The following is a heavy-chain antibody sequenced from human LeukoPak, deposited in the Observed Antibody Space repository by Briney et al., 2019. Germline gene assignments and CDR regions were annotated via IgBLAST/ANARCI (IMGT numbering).Heavy chain of an antibody. D-gene: IGHD6-6*01. CDR3: ARRGSSSPYYYYYYMDV. CDR1: GGSIRSGGYY. J-gene: IGHJ6*03. CDR2: IYYSGKT. V-gene: IGHV4-31*03. Sequence: PSETLSLTCTVSGGSIRSGGYYWSWIRQHPGKGLEWIGYIYYSGKTYYNPSLKSRVTISVDTSKNQFSLKLSSVTAADTAVYYCARRGSSSPYYYYYYMDVWGKGTTVTVSS.